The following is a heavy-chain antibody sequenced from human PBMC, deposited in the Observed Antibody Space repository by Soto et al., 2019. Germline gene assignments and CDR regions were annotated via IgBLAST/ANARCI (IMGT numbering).Heavy chain of an antibody. CDR1: GFTFSSYG. CDR2: IWYDGSNK. V-gene: IGHV3-33*01. CDR3: ARVFGPPTTRYCSSTSCYYYYGMDV. D-gene: IGHD2-2*01. Sequence: GGSLRISCAASGFTFSSYGMHWVRQAPGKGLEWVAVIWYDGSNKYYADSVKGRFTISRDNSKNTLYLQMNSLRAEDTAVYYCARVFGPPTTRYCSSTSCYYYYGMDVWGQGTTVTVSS. J-gene: IGHJ6*02.